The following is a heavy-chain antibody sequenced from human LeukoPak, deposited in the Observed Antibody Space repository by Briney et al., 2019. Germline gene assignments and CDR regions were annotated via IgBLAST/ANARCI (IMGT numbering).Heavy chain of an antibody. D-gene: IGHD1-26*01. CDR3: ARDRIKSGSYYFDY. CDR1: AFTFSDYS. CDR2: IIGRSSNI. J-gene: IGHJ4*02. V-gene: IGHV3-48*01. Sequence: PVGSLRLSCAASAFTFSDYSMNWVRQAPGKGLEWVSYIIGRSSNIYYADSVKGRFTISRDNAKNSMYLQMNSLRAEDTAVYYCARDRIKSGSYYFDYWGQGTLVTASS.